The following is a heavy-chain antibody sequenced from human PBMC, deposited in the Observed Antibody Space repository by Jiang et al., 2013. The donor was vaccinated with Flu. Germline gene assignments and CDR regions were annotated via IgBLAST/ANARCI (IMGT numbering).Heavy chain of an antibody. CDR3: ARMYRGHYYDSSGYYSEDDAFDI. CDR2: IDWDDDK. Sequence: PTQTLTLTCTFSGFSLSTSGMCVSWIRQPPGKALEWLALIDWDDDKYYSTSLKTRLTISKDTSKNQVVLTMTNMDPVDTATYYCARMYRGHYYDSSGYYSEDDAFDIWGQGTMVTISS. D-gene: IGHD3-22*01. J-gene: IGHJ3*02. CDR1: GFSLSTSGMC. V-gene: IGHV2-70*01.